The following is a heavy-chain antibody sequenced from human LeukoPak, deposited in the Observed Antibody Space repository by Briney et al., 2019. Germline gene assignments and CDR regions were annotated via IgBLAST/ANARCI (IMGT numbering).Heavy chain of an antibody. D-gene: IGHD3-10*01. CDR1: GYSMSNGYY. CDR3: ARGTGGYYANFDY. V-gene: IGHV4-38-2*01. Sequence: SETLSLTCAVSGYSMSNGYYWGWIRQPPGKGLEWIGSIYHSGSTYYNPSLKSRVTISVDTSKNQFSLRLSSVTAADTAVYHCARGTGGYYANFDYWGQGTLVTVSS. CDR2: IYHSGST. J-gene: IGHJ4*02.